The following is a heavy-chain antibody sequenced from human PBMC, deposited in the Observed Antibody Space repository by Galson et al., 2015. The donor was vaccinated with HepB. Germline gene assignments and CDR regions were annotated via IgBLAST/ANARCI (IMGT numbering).Heavy chain of an antibody. Sequence: SLRLSCAASGFTFSSYAMHWVRQAPGKGLEYVSAISSNGGSTYYADSVKGRFTISRDNSKNTLYLQMSSLRAEDTAVYYCVKGQLVLSDWFDPWGQGTLVTVSS. D-gene: IGHD6-13*01. V-gene: IGHV3-64D*06. CDR1: GFTFSSYA. CDR2: ISSNGGST. J-gene: IGHJ5*02. CDR3: VKGQLVLSDWFDP.